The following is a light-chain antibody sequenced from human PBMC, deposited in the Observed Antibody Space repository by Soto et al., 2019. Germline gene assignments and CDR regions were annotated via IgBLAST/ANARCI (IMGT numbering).Light chain of an antibody. CDR1: QSVSSSY. J-gene: IGKJ3*01. V-gene: IGKV3-20*01. CDR3: QQYDRSPGFT. CDR2: GAS. Sequence: EIVLTQSPGTLSLSPGERATLSCRASQSVSSSYLAWYQQKPGQAPRLLIYGASSRATGIPDRFSGSGSGTDFTLTISRLEPEDFAVYYCQQYDRSPGFTFGPRTNVDIK.